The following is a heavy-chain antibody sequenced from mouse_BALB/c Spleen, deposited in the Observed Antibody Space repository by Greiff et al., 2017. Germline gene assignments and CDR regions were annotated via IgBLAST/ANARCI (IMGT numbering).Heavy chain of an antibody. Sequence: EVQLQQSGAELVKPRASVKLSCTASGFNIKDTYMHWVKQRPEQGLEWIGRIDPANGNTKYDPKFQGKATITADTSSNTAYLQLSSLTSEDTAVYYCARGRATMITTDAMDYWGQGTSVTVSS. CDR2: IDPANGNT. CDR3: ARGRATMITTDAMDY. D-gene: IGHD2-4*01. J-gene: IGHJ4*01. CDR1: GFNIKDTY. V-gene: IGHV14-3*02.